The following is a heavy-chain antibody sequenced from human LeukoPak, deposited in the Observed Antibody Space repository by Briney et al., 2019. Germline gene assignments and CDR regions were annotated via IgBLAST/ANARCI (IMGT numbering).Heavy chain of an antibody. CDR1: GGSISSDAYY. CDR2: VYYTGST. V-gene: IGHV4-39*01. CDR3: ATIETDNSGYHWFDP. Sequence: PSETLSLTCPVSGGSISSDAYYWAWVRQPPGKGLEWIGIVYYTGSTYYNPSLKSRLIMFVDTSKNQFSLKLSSVTAADTAVYYCATIETDNSGYHWFDPWGQGTLVTVSS. J-gene: IGHJ5*02. D-gene: IGHD3-22*01.